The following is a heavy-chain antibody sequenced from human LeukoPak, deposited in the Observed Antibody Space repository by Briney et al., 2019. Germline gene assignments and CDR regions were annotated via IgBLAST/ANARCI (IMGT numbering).Heavy chain of an antibody. J-gene: IGHJ4*02. Sequence: VASVKVSCKASGYTFTNYDINWVRQATGQGLEWMGYMNPNSGNTGYAQKFQDRVTITSDTSISTAYMELSSLRSEDTAVYYCARTPPGGDVDHWGEGTLVTVSS. CDR1: GYTFTNYD. V-gene: IGHV1-8*03. CDR2: MNPNSGNT. CDR3: ARTPPGGDVDH. D-gene: IGHD3-16*01.